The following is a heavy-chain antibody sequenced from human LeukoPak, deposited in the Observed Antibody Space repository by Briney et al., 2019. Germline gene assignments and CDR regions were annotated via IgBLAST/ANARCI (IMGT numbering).Heavy chain of an antibody. J-gene: IGHJ4*02. D-gene: IGHD1-20*01. CDR3: ARDSPGITGTTPQGDDY. V-gene: IGHV1-18*01. Sequence: ASVKVSCKASGYTFTSYGISGVRQAPGQGGEGMGWISAYNVTTYSAQTLQGTVTMTTDTSTSTPYMELRSLRSDDTAVYYCARDSPGITGTTPQGDDYWGQGTLVTVSS. CDR1: GYTFTSYG. CDR2: ISAYNVTT.